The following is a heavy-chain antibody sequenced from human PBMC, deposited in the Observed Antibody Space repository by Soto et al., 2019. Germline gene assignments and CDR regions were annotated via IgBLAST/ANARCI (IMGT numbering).Heavy chain of an antibody. J-gene: IGHJ4*02. V-gene: IGHV3-11*06. Sequence: SLRLSCAASGFTFSDYYVTWIRQAPGKGLEWLSYISSTSRHTDYADSVKGRFTISRDNANNSLYLQMNSLRVDDTAVYFCARAASAAGSRYFDYWGQGALVTVSS. CDR1: GFTFSDYY. CDR2: ISSTSRHT. CDR3: ARAASAAGSRYFDY. D-gene: IGHD6-13*01.